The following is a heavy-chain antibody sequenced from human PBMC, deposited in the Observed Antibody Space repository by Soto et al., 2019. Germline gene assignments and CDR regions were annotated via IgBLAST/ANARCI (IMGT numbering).Heavy chain of an antibody. Sequence: GESRKISCKGSGYSFTNYWISCVRQMPGKGLEWMGRIDPVDSYTNYSPSFQGHVTISADKSINTAYLQWGSLKASDTAMYFCASGARYSSGWYDASDILGKGTMVPGSS. V-gene: IGHV5-10-1*01. CDR3: ASGARYSSGWYDASDI. J-gene: IGHJ3*02. D-gene: IGHD6-19*01. CDR1: GYSFTNYW. CDR2: IDPVDSYT.